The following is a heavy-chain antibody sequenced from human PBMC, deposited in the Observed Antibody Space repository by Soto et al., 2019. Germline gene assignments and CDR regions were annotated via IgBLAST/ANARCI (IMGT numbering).Heavy chain of an antibody. Sequence: ASVKVCCKSSDNTFTHYGINWVRQAPGQGLEWMGWISGYNGNTKYAQKFQDRVTMTADTSTRTAFMEVRSLTSDDTGVYFCAATGGNYFGLDVWGQGTTVTVSS. D-gene: IGHD2-8*02. CDR3: AATGGNYFGLDV. CDR1: DNTFTHYG. V-gene: IGHV1-18*01. CDR2: ISGYNGNT. J-gene: IGHJ6*02.